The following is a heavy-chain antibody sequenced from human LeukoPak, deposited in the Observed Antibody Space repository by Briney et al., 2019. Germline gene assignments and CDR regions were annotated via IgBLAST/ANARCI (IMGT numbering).Heavy chain of an antibody. Sequence: GASVKVSCKASGYTFTGYYIHWARQAPGQGLEWMGWINPNSGGTNYAQNFQGRVTMTRDTSISTAYMELSRLRSDDTAVYYCARLRVMDYYYYGMDVWGQGTTVTVSS. CDR2: INPNSGGT. D-gene: IGHD3-16*01. CDR1: GYTFTGYY. J-gene: IGHJ6*02. CDR3: ARLRVMDYYYYGMDV. V-gene: IGHV1-2*02.